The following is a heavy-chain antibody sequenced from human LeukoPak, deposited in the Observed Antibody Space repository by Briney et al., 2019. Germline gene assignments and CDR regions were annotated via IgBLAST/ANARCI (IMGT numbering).Heavy chain of an antibody. CDR2: ISGSGDNT. Sequence: GGSLRLSCAAAGFSFSTHAMGWVRQAPGKGLEWVSVISGSGDNTYQADSVKGRFIISRDNSNNTLSVQMNSLRAGDTAVYYCVKGAKYSGSSVDYFYMDVWAKGTTVTVSS. V-gene: IGHV3-23*01. J-gene: IGHJ6*03. CDR1: GFSFSTHA. D-gene: IGHD1-26*01. CDR3: VKGAKYSGSSVDYFYMDV.